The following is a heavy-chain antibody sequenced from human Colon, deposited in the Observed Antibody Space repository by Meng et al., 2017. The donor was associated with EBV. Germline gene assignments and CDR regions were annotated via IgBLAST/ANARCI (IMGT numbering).Heavy chain of an antibody. CDR2: IHHSVSA. J-gene: IGHJ4*02. V-gene: IGHV4-30-4*01. CDR1: CGSLSSGNFY. Sequence: PLHAAVTVLCAPSQTLSLTRLLSCGSLSSGNFYWSSIRQPPGKGLEWIGYIHHSVSAYYNPSLKSRVSISVDTSKNQFSLNLNSMTAADTAVYYCASFDHIPRRNYFDYWGQGTLVTVSS. CDR3: ASFDHIPRRNYFDY. D-gene: IGHD2-21*01.